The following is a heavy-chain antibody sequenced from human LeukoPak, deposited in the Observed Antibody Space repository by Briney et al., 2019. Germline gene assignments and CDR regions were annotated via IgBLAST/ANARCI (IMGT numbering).Heavy chain of an antibody. J-gene: IGHJ4*02. V-gene: IGHV3-72*01. CDR2: SRNKAKSYTT. Sequence: GGSLRLSCAVSGFTFSDHFLDWVRQAPGKGLEWVGRSRNKAKSYTTEYAASGKGRFTISRDDSKNSLYLQMNSLETEDTAVYYCVRVGSVSGSDYLDYWGQGTLVTVSS. D-gene: IGHD6-19*01. CDR1: GFTFSDHF. CDR3: VRVGSVSGSDYLDY.